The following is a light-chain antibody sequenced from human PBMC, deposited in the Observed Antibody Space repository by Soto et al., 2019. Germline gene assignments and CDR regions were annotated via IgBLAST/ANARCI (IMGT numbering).Light chain of an antibody. V-gene: IGKV3-11*01. Sequence: EIVLIQSPATLSLSTGERATLSCRPSQRVSSNLAWYQQNPGQAPRLLIFDASNRATGIPARFSGSGTGTDFILTIRCLGPEDFAVYYYQQHSNWPLTFGGGTKVDIK. CDR1: QRVSSN. CDR2: DAS. CDR3: QQHSNWPLT. J-gene: IGKJ4*01.